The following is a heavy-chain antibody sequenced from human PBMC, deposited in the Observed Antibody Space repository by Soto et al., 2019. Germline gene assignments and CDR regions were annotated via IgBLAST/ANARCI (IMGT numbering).Heavy chain of an antibody. CDR1: GFTFSSYG. J-gene: IGHJ4*02. D-gene: IGHD3-10*01. V-gene: IGHV3-30*18. Sequence: QVQLVESGGGVVQPGRSLRLSCAASGFTFSSYGMHWVRQAPGKGLEWVAVISYDGSNKYYADSVKGRFTISRDNSKNTLYLQMNSLRAEDTAVYYCAKFMGRYYGSGSYYRVGDYWGQGTLVTVSS. CDR3: AKFMGRYYGSGSYYRVGDY. CDR2: ISYDGSNK.